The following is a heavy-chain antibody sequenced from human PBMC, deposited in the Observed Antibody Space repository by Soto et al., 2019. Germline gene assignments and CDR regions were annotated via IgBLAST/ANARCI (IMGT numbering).Heavy chain of an antibody. CDR1: GFTFSSYG. Sequence: QVQLVESGGGVVQPGRSLRLSCAASGFTFSSYGMHWVRQAPGKGLEWVAVIWYDGSNKYYADSVKGRFTISRDNYKNTLYLQMNSLRAEDTAVYYCARAGSGSYAKDYWGQGTLVTVSS. CDR2: IWYDGSNK. V-gene: IGHV3-33*01. D-gene: IGHD1-26*01. J-gene: IGHJ4*02. CDR3: ARAGSGSYAKDY.